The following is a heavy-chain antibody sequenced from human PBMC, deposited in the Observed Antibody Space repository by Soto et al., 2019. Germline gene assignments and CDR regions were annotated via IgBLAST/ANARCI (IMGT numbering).Heavy chain of an antibody. CDR1: GFTFSSYE. V-gene: IGHV3-48*03. D-gene: IGHD3-22*01. CDR2: ITSRSDTI. J-gene: IGHJ4*02. Sequence: GGSLRLSCAASGFTFSSYEMNWVRQAPGKGLEWVSHITSRSDTIYYADSVKGRFTTSRDNAESSLYLQMNSLRAEDTAVYYCARSSGHYRPFDSWGQGTLVTVSS. CDR3: ARSSGHYRPFDS.